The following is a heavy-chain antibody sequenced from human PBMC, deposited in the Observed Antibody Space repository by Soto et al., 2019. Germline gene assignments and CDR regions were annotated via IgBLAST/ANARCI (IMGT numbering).Heavy chain of an antibody. CDR2: IWYDGSNK. V-gene: IGHV3-30*02. J-gene: IGHJ6*02. D-gene: IGHD4-17*01. CDR3: AKAPVYYYGMDV. CDR1: GFTFISDG. Sequence: GGSLRLSCAASGFTFISDGMHWVLQAPGKGLEWVAVIWYDGSNKYYADSVKGRFTISRDNSKNTLYLQMNSLRAEDTAVYYCAKAPVYYYGMDVWGQGTTVTVSS.